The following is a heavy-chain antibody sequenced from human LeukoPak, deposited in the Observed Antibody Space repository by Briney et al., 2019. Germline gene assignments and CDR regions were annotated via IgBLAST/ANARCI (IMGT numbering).Heavy chain of an antibody. V-gene: IGHV4-59*08. Sequence: SETLSLTCTVSGGSISSYYWSWIRQPPGKGLEWIGYIYYSGSTNYNPSLKSRVTISVDTSKNQFSLKLSSVTAADTAVYYCAGSEWLDTYYFDYWGQGTLVTVSS. CDR2: IYYSGST. D-gene: IGHD6-19*01. CDR1: GGSISSYY. J-gene: IGHJ4*02. CDR3: AGSEWLDTYYFDY.